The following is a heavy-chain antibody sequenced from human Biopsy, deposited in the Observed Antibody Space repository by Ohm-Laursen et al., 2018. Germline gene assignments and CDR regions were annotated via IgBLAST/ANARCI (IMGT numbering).Heavy chain of an antibody. CDR1: GFIFSNYW. V-gene: IGHV3-7*03. J-gene: IGHJ4*02. Sequence: SLRLSCAASGFIFSNYWMSWVRQAPGKGLEWVTNMNEDETIKNYVDPVKGRFTVSRDNAKNSLYLEMNNLTVEDTAVYYCATDGAGSYNENWGQGTLVSVSS. CDR2: MNEDETIK. D-gene: IGHD3-10*01. CDR3: ATDGAGSYNEN.